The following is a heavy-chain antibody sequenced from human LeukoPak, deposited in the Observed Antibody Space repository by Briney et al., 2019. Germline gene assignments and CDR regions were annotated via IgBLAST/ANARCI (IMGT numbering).Heavy chain of an antibody. CDR1: GGSISSYY. CDR2: IYYSGST. D-gene: IGHD6-6*01. J-gene: IGHJ3*02. Sequence: SETLSLTCTVPGGSISSYYWSWIRQPPGKGLEWIGYIYYSGSTNYNPSLKSRVTISVDTSKNQFSLKLSSVTAADTAVYYCARVGSSSPFGDAFDIWGQGTMVTVSS. V-gene: IGHV4-59*01. CDR3: ARVGSSSPFGDAFDI.